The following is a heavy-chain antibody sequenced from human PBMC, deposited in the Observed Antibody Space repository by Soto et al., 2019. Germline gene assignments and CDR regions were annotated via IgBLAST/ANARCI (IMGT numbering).Heavy chain of an antibody. CDR3: ARXXIXRAKHMTTVISNDGFDI. CDR2: IRHGADNYAA. CDR1: GFAFSVSA. J-gene: IGHJ3*02. D-gene: IGHD4-17*01. Sequence: GGSLRLSCAASGFAFSVSAMRWVRQASVKGLELVGRIRHGADNYAAAYSASVKGRFSISRDGSDDTTCRQVGSLRTEDAAVCDCARXXIXRAKHMTTVISNDGFDIWGQGTMVTVSS. V-gene: IGHV3-73*01.